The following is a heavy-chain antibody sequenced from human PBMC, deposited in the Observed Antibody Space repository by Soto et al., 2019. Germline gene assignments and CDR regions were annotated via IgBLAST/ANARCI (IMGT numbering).Heavy chain of an antibody. V-gene: IGHV4-38-2*01. CDR1: GYSISSGYY. CDR3: ARYSSSYFDY. J-gene: IGHJ4*02. CDR2: LYHSGIS. D-gene: IGHD6-6*01. Sequence: SETLSLTCAVSGYSISSGYYWGWIRQPPGKGLEWIGYLYHSGISDYNPSLKSRVTISVDTSKNQFSLKVRSVTAADTAVYYCARYSSSYFDYWGQGSRVTVSA.